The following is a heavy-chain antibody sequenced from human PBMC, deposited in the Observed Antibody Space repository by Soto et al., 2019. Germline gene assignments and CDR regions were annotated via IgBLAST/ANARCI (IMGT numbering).Heavy chain of an antibody. D-gene: IGHD6-13*01. Sequence: ASVKVSCKASGGTFSSYAISWVRQAPGQGLEWMGGMIPSFGTANYAQKFQGRVTIAADKSTSTAYMELSSLRSEETAVYYCARDLGYSSSWTHYYYYGMDVWGQGTTVTVSS. V-gene: IGHV1-69*06. CDR1: GGTFSSYA. CDR3: ARDLGYSSSWTHYYYYGMDV. CDR2: MIPSFGTA. J-gene: IGHJ6*02.